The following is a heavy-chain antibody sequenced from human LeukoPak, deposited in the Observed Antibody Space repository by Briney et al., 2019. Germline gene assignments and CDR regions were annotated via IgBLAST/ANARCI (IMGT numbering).Heavy chain of an antibody. J-gene: IGHJ4*02. Sequence: SETLSLTCTVSGGSVTSGNYYWNWIRQPAGKGLEWIGRIYTNGGASYNPSLKSRVTISIDAFKNQFSLKLSSVTAADTAVYYCAREPPGYWGQGILVTVSS. CDR2: IYTNGGA. V-gene: IGHV4-61*02. CDR3: AREPPGY. CDR1: GGSVTSGNYY.